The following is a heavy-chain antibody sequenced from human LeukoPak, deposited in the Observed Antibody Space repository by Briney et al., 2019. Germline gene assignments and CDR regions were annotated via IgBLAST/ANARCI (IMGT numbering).Heavy chain of an antibody. J-gene: IGHJ4*02. D-gene: IGHD4-23*01. CDR3: ARVVGGRVY. V-gene: IGHV1-69*13. Sequence: ASVKVSCKASGYTFTNYGISWMRQAPGQGLEWMGGITPIFGTANYAQKFQGRVTITADESTSTAYMELSSLRSEDTAVYYCARVVGGRVYWGQGTLVTVSS. CDR1: GYTFTNYG. CDR2: ITPIFGTA.